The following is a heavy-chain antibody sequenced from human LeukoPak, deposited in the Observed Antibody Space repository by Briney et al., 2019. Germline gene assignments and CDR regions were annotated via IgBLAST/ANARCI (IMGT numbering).Heavy chain of an antibody. CDR1: GFTFSSYW. V-gene: IGHV3-7*04. J-gene: IGHJ4*02. Sequence: GGSLRLSCAASGFTFSSYWMSWVRLAPGKGLEWVANIKEDGSENYYVDSVKGRFTISRDNAKNSLFLNMISLRAEDTAVYYCARRRDLDHWGQGTLVTVSS. CDR3: ARRRDLDH. CDR2: IKEDGSEN.